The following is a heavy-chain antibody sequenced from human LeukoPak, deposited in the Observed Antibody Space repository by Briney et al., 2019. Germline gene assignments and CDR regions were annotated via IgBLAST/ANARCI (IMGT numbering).Heavy chain of an antibody. V-gene: IGHV4-38-2*02. Sequence: SETLSLTCTVSGYSISSTYYGGWIRQPPGKGLEWIASISHSGSTYYNPSLKSRVTISVDTSKNQFSLKLSPVTAADTAVYYCARVNTPVATFDYWGQGTLVTVSS. CDR1: GYSISSTYY. J-gene: IGHJ4*02. D-gene: IGHD5-18*01. CDR3: ARVNTPVATFDY. CDR2: ISHSGST.